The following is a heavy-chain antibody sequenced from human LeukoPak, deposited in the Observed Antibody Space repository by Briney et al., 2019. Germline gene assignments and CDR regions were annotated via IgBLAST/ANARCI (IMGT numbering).Heavy chain of an antibody. Sequence: SQTLSLTCTVSGGSISSGGYYWSWIRQHPGKGLEWIGYIYYSGSTYYNPSLKSRVTISVDTSKNQFSVKLSSVTAADTAVYYCARTLWFGEPYLDYWGQGTLVTVSS. CDR1: GGSISSGGYY. CDR3: ARTLWFGEPYLDY. CDR2: IYYSGST. J-gene: IGHJ4*02. V-gene: IGHV4-31*03. D-gene: IGHD3-10*01.